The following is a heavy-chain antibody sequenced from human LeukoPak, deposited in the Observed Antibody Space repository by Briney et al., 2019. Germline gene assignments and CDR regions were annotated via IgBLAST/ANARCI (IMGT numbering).Heavy chain of an antibody. V-gene: IGHV4-61*08. Sequence: PSETLSLTCTVSGGSFSSGDYYWSWIRQPPGKGLEWIGYIYYSGSINYNPSLKSRVTISVDTSRNQFSMKLNSVTAADTAVYYCAGSGGLANQGAVFDYWGQGTLVTVSS. CDR2: IYYSGSI. CDR1: GGSFSSGDYY. CDR3: AGSGGLANQGAVFDY. D-gene: IGHD3-10*01. J-gene: IGHJ4*02.